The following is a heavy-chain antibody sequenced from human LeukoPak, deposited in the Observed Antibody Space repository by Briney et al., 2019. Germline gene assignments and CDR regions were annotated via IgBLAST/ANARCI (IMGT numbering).Heavy chain of an antibody. CDR1: GXTFNTYA. D-gene: IGHD6-13*01. CDR2: ISYDGSNK. J-gene: IGHJ4*02. Sequence: PGRSLRLSCVASGXTFNTYAVHWVRQAPGKGLEWVAVISYDGSNKYYEDSVKGRFTISRDNSKNTLYLQMNNLRDEDTAVYYCARGGSSCFDSWGQGTLVTVSS. V-gene: IGHV3-30-3*01. CDR3: ARGGSSCFDS.